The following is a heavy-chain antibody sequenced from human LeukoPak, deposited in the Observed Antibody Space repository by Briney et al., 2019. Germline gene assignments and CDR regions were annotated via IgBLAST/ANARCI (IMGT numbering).Heavy chain of an antibody. CDR3: AKTPKRHYYGSGIYLIGDH. Sequence: GGSLRLSCAASGFTFSSYAMSWVRQAPGKGLEWVSAISGSGGSTYYADSVKGRFTISRDNSKNTLYLQMNSLRAEDTAVYYCAKTPKRHYYGSGIYLIGDHWGQGTLVTVSS. CDR1: GFTFSSYA. D-gene: IGHD3-10*01. CDR2: ISGSGGST. J-gene: IGHJ5*02. V-gene: IGHV3-23*01.